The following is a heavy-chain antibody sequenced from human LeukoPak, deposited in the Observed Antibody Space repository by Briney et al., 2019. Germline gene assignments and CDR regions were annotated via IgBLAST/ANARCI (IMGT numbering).Heavy chain of an antibody. D-gene: IGHD2/OR15-2a*01. V-gene: IGHV3-30-3*02. Sequence: PGGSLRLSCAASGFTFNSYSMHWVRQAPGKGLEWVTAISDDETYKFYADSVKGRFTISRDNSKNTLYLQMNSLRAEDTAVYYCAKNHDSNSYHTDDAFDVWGQGTMVTVSS. CDR1: GFTFNSYS. J-gene: IGHJ3*01. CDR3: AKNHDSNSYHTDDAFDV. CDR2: ISDDETYK.